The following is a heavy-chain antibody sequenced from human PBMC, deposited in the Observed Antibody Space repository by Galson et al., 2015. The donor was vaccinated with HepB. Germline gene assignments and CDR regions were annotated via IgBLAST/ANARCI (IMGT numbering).Heavy chain of an antibody. Sequence: SVKVSCKASGYTFTSYDINWVRQATGQGLEWMGWMNPNSGNTGYAQKFQGRVTMTRNTSISTAYMELSSLRSEDTAVYYCARDMFGDHRDYYYYYGMDVWGQGTTVTVSS. V-gene: IGHV1-8*01. CDR2: MNPNSGNT. CDR3: ARDMFGDHRDYYYYYGMDV. D-gene: IGHD3-10*02. CDR1: GYTFTSYD. J-gene: IGHJ6*02.